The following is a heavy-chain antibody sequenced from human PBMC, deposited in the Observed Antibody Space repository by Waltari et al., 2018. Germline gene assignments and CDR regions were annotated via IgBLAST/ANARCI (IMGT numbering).Heavy chain of an antibody. CDR3: ASGPYDYGDSHGMDV. CDR1: GFTFSSYG. D-gene: IGHD4-17*01. CDR2: IWYDGSNK. V-gene: IGHV3-33*01. Sequence: QVQLVESGGGVVQPGRSLRLSCAASGFTFSSYGMHWVRQAPGKGLEWVAVIWYDGSNKYYADSVKGRFTISRDNSKNTLYLQMNSLRAEDTAVYYCASGPYDYGDSHGMDVWGQGTTVTVSS. J-gene: IGHJ6*02.